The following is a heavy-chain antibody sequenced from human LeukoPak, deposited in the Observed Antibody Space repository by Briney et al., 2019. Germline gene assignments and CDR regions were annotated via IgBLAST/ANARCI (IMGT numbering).Heavy chain of an antibody. CDR1: GFTFSNYW. Sequence: GGSLRLSCAASGFTFSNYWMHWVRHAPGKGLVWASRIYTDETTTSYADSVKGRFTISRDNAKNTLYLQMNSLRAEDTAVYYCARSHSSGYYPSFDYWGQGTLVTVSS. CDR3: ARSHSSGYYPSFDY. V-gene: IGHV3-74*01. D-gene: IGHD3-22*01. CDR2: IYTDETTT. J-gene: IGHJ4*02.